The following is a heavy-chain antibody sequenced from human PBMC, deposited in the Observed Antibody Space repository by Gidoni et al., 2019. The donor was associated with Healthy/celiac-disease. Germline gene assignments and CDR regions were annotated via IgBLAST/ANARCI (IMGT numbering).Heavy chain of an antibody. CDR2: IIPIFGTA. CDR1: GGTLSSYS. CDR3: ARVGSILGIDP. D-gene: IGHD2-21*01. Sequence: QVQLVQSGAEVKKPGSSVKVSCKASGGTLSSYSISWVRQAPGQGIEWIGGIIPIFGTANSAHKFQCRGTITADESTTTAYMELSSLRSEDTAVYYCARVGSILGIDPWGQGTLVTVSS. J-gene: IGHJ5*02. V-gene: IGHV1-69*01.